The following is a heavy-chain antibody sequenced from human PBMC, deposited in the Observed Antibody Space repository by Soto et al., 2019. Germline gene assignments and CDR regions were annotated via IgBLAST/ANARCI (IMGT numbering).Heavy chain of an antibody. CDR1: GFTFSSYE. J-gene: IGHJ4*02. Sequence: EVQLVESGGGLVQPGGSLRLSCAASGFTFSSYEMNWVRQAPGKGLEWVSYISSSGSTIYYADSVKGRFTISRDNAKNSLYPQMNSLRAEDTAVYYCARIAVAGPYFDYWGQGTLVTVSS. CDR3: ARIAVAGPYFDY. CDR2: ISSSGSTI. D-gene: IGHD6-19*01. V-gene: IGHV3-48*03.